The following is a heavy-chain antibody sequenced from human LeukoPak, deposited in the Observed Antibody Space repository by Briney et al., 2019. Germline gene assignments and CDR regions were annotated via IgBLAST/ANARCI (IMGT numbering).Heavy chain of an antibody. CDR2: ISGSGGST. V-gene: IGHV3-23*01. CDR1: GFTFTSHA. J-gene: IGHJ4*02. CDR3: AKGKDDSSGWYFFY. D-gene: IGHD6-19*01. Sequence: GGSLRLSCAASGFTFTSHAMSWVRQAPGKGLEWVSAISGSGGSTYYADSVKGRFTISRDNSKNTLYLQMNSLRAEDTAVYYCAKGKDDSSGWYFFYWGQGTLVTVSS.